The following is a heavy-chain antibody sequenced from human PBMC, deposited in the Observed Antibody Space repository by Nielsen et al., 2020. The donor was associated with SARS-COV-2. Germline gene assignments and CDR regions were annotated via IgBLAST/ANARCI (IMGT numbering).Heavy chain of an antibody. D-gene: IGHD6-6*01. Sequence: GESLKISCAASRFTFRRSAMHWVRQAPGNGLEWVAIISYDGNNKYADSVKGRFTISRDNSKNTLYLEMTSLRAEDTAVYYCARETIEHTSSFFDFWGQGTLVTVSS. J-gene: IGHJ4*02. CDR2: ISYDGNNK. CDR3: ARETIEHTSSFFDF. CDR1: RFTFRRSA. V-gene: IGHV3-30*04.